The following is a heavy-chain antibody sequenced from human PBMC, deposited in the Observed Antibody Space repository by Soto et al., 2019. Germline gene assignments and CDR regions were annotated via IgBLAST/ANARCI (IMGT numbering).Heavy chain of an antibody. Sequence: QVQLQESGPGLVKPSETLSLTCTVSGGSVSSSSFYWSWIRQPPGKGLEWIGYIYYSGSTNYNPSLKSRVTISVDTSKNQFSLKLSSVTAADTAVYYCARDLYYGSGPLRPDPYYYYGMDVWGKGTTVTVSS. CDR1: GGSVSSSSFY. CDR3: ARDLYYGSGPLRPDPYYYYGMDV. D-gene: IGHD3-10*01. CDR2: IYYSGST. J-gene: IGHJ6*04. V-gene: IGHV4-61*01.